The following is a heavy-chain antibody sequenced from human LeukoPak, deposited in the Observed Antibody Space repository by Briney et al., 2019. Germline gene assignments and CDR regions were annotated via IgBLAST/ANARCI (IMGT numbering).Heavy chain of an antibody. J-gene: IGHJ4*02. CDR3: ARCTSTSCYNFDY. V-gene: IGHV4-61*09. Sequence: SETLSLTCTVSGGSINSGSYYWNWIRQSAGKGLEWIEHIYTTGSTNCNPSLKSRVTISLDTSKNQFSLKLNSVTAADTAVYYCARCTSTSCYNFDYWGQGTLVTVSS. D-gene: IGHD2-2*02. CDR2: IYTTGST. CDR1: GGSINSGSYY.